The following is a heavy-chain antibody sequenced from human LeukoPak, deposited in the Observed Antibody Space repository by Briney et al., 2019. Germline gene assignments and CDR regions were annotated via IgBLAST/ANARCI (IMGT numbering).Heavy chain of an antibody. CDR1: DGSISSFY. CDR3: ARLDILVPRAVEWFDP. V-gene: IGHV4-59*12. D-gene: IGHD3-9*01. J-gene: IGHJ5*02. Sequence: SETLSLTCSVSDGSISSFYWSWIRQPPGKGLEWIGNIHYTGSTNFNPSLKSRVTISVDTSKNQFSLSLRSVTAADTAVYYCARLDILVPRAVEWFDPWGQGTLVIVSS. CDR2: IHYTGST.